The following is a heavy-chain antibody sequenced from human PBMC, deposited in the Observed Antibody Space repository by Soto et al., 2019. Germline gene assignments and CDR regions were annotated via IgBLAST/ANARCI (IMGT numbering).Heavy chain of an antibody. D-gene: IGHD3-10*01. CDR3: ARDNYYGSGSYFPFPFDY. CDR2: INPSGGST. V-gene: IGHV1-46*03. CDR1: RYTFTSYY. Sequence: ASGKVSCQASRYTFTSYYMHWVRQAPGQGLEWMGIINPSGGSTSYAQKFQGRVTMTRDTSMSTVYMELSSLRSEDTAVYYSARDNYYGSGSYFPFPFDYWGQGTLVTVSS. J-gene: IGHJ4*02.